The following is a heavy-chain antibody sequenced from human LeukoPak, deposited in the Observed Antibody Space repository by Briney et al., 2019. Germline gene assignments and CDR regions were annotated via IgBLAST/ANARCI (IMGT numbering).Heavy chain of an antibody. D-gene: IGHD6-19*01. V-gene: IGHV3-48*04. CDR3: ARDSSGWYYFDY. J-gene: IGHJ4*02. CDR1: GFIFRNYG. CDR2: ISSSTNTI. Sequence: GGSLRLSCAASGFIFRNYGIHWVRQAPGKGLEWVSYISSSTNTIYYADSVKGRFTISRDNAKNSLYLQMNSLRAEDTAVYYCARDSSGWYYFDYWGQGILVTVSS.